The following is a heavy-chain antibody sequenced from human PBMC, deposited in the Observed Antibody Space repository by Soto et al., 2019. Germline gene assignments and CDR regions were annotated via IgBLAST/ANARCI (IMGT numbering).Heavy chain of an antibody. Sequence: ASVKVSCKASGYTFTSYGISWVRQAPGQGLEWMGWISAYNGNTNYAQKLQGRVTMTTDTSTSKAYMELRGLRSDDTAVYYCARDVLNGGNSLRYYYYYGMDVWGQGTTVTVSS. J-gene: IGHJ6*02. CDR3: ARDVLNGGNSLRYYYYYGMDV. V-gene: IGHV1-18*01. CDR1: GYTFTSYG. CDR2: ISAYNGNT. D-gene: IGHD2-21*02.